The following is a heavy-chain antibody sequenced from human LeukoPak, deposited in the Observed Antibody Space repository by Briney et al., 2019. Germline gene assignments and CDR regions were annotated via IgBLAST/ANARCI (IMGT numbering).Heavy chain of an antibody. J-gene: IGHJ3*02. CDR2: IYYSGST. V-gene: IGHV4-59*01. Sequence: SDTLTLTCTITRGYITTYHWSSIRNPPPNGPNWIGYIYYSGSTNYNPSLKSRVAISVDTSKIQFSLKLSSVTAADTAVYYCARVVLPPGGAFDIWGQGTMVTVSS. CDR1: RGYITTYH. CDR3: ARVVLPPGGAFDI. D-gene: IGHD6-13*01.